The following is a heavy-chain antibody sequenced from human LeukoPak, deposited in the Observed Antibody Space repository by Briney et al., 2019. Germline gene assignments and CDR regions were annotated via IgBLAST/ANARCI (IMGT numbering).Heavy chain of an antibody. V-gene: IGHV1-2*02. Sequence: EASVKVSCKASGYTFTVYFMHWVRQAPGQGLEWMGLMNPDNGGTHYAQKFQGRVTMTRDSSINTAYMELSRLTSDDTAVYYCATLGGHSLAAQNGYWGQGTLVTVSS. CDR2: MNPDNGGT. CDR3: ATLGGHSLAAQNGY. CDR1: GYTFTVYF. D-gene: IGHD3-16*01. J-gene: IGHJ4*02.